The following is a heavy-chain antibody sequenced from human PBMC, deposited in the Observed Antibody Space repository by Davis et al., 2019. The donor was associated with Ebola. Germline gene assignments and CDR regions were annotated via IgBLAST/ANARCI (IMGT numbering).Heavy chain of an antibody. J-gene: IGHJ4*02. Sequence: SETLSLTCTVSGGSVSNYYWSWIRQPPGKGLEWIGYIYYRGSTNYNPSLKSRVTISVDTSKNQFSLKLSSVTAADTAVYYCARGIRLGELSDEYWGQGTLVTVSS. V-gene: IGHV4-59*08. CDR2: IYYRGST. CDR3: ARGIRLGELSDEY. D-gene: IGHD3-16*02. CDR1: GGSVSNYY.